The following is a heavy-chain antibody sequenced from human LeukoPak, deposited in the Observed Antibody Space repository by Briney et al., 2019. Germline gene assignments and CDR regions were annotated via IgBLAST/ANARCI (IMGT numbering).Heavy chain of an antibody. D-gene: IGHD3-3*01. J-gene: IGHJ6*02. V-gene: IGHV4-34*01. CDR3: ARGARSTIFGVVIHTGMDV. CDR1: GGSFSGYY. Sequence: PSETLSLTCAVYGGSFSGYYWSWIRQPPGKGLEWIGEINHSGSTNYNPSLKSRVSISVDRSKNQFCLKLSSVTDADTAVYYCARGARSTIFGVVIHTGMDVWGQGTTVTVSS. CDR2: INHSGST.